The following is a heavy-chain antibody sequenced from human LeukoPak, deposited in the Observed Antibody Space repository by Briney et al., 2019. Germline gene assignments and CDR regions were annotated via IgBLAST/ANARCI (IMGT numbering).Heavy chain of an antibody. CDR1: GGSISSSNYY. D-gene: IGHD2-15*01. Sequence: PQTLSLTCTVSGGSISSSNYYWGWIRQPPGKGLEWIGSIYYSGSTYYNTSLKSRVTISVDTSKNQFYLKLSSVTAADTAVYYCASGGSCSALCLGNYWGQGTLVTVSS. CDR3: ASGGSCSALCLGNY. CDR2: IYYSGST. J-gene: IGHJ4*02. V-gene: IGHV4-39*01.